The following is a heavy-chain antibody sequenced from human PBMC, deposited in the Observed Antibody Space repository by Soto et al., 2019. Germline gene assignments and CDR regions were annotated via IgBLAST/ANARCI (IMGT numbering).Heavy chain of an antibody. CDR1: GYTFTNYA. CDR3: ARDGNWNYVGYYYGMDV. Sequence: QVQLVQSGAEEKKPGASVKVSCKASGYTFTNYAMHWVRQAPGQRLEWMGWLNAGNGNTKYSQKFQGRVTITRDTSASTAYMELSSLRSEDTAIYYCARDGNWNYVGYYYGMDVWGQGTTVTVSS. V-gene: IGHV1-3*05. CDR2: LNAGNGNT. D-gene: IGHD1-7*01. J-gene: IGHJ6*02.